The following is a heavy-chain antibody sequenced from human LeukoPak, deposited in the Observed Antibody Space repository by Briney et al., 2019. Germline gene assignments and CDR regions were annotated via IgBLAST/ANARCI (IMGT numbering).Heavy chain of an antibody. D-gene: IGHD3-10*01. V-gene: IGHV4-39*01. J-gene: IGHJ4*02. CDR1: GVSISSSSYY. Sequence: SETLSLTCTVSGVSISSSSYYWAWIRQPPGKGLEWIESIYYSGSTDYNPSLKSRVTISVDTSKNQFSLKLSSVTAADTAVYYCARSQDYYGSGSCYFLPNDPDYWGQGTLVTVSS. CDR3: ARSQDYYGSGSCYFLPNDPDY. CDR2: IYYSGST.